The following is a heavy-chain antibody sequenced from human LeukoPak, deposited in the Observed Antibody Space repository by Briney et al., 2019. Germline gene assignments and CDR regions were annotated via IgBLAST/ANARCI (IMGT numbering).Heavy chain of an antibody. J-gene: IGHJ6*03. CDR1: GFTFSDYY. CDR2: ISSSGNTI. V-gene: IGHV3-11*04. Sequence: GGSLRLSCAASGFTFSDYYMSWIRKAPGKGLEWVSYISSSGNTIYYADSVKGRFTISRDNAKNSLYLQMNSLRAEDTAVYYCARPAPEGFYYYYMDVWGKGTTVTVSS. D-gene: IGHD2-2*01. CDR3: ARPAPEGFYYYYMDV.